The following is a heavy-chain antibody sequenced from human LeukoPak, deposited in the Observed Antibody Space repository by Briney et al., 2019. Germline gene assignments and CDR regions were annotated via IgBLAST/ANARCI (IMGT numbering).Heavy chain of an antibody. D-gene: IGHD3-10*01. CDR1: GFTFSSYW. V-gene: IGHV4-39*01. Sequence: AGGSLRLSCAASGFTFSSYWMSWVRQPPGKGLEWIGSIYYSGSTYYNPSLKSRVTISVDTSKNQFSLKLSSVTAADTAVYYCARHRASDDAFDIWGQGTMVTVSS. CDR2: IYYSGST. J-gene: IGHJ3*02. CDR3: ARHRASDDAFDI.